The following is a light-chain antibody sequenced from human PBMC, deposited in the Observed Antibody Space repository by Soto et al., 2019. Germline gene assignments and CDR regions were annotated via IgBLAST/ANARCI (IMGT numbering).Light chain of an antibody. CDR1: SSDVGLYNY. CDR3: ASYTSSATPYI. V-gene: IGLV2-14*03. CDR2: DVS. J-gene: IGLJ1*01. Sequence: QSALTQPASVSGSPGQSITISCTGTSSDVGLYNYVSWYQHHPDKAPKLIIYDVSDRPSGLSNRFSGSKSGNTASLTISGLQAEDEAEYYCASYTSSATPYIFGTGTKLTVL.